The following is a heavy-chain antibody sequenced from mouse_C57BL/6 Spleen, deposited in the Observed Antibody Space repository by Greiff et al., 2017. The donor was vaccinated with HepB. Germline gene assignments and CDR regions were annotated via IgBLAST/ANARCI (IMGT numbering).Heavy chain of an antibody. CDR3: SSPFHYGSSYGYFDV. D-gene: IGHD1-1*01. V-gene: IGHV14-1*01. CDR1: GFNITDYY. CDR2: IDPEDGDT. Sequence: EVQLQQSGAELVRPGASVKLSCTASGFNITDYYMHWVKQRPEQGLEWIGRIDPEDGDTAYAPKFQGKATMTADTSSNTAYLQLSSLTSEDTAVYCCSSPFHYGSSYGYFDVWGTGTTVTVSS. J-gene: IGHJ1*03.